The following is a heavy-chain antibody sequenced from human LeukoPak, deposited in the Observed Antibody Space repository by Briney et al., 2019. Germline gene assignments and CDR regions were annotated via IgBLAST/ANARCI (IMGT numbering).Heavy chain of an antibody. CDR3: ARRSSGGASDTAMLDPQRYNWFDP. Sequence: SETLSLTCAVYGGSFSGYYWSWIRRPPGKGLEWIGEINHSGSTNYNPSLKSRVTISVDTSKNQFSLKLSSVTAADTAVYYCARRSSGGASDTAMLDPQRYNWFDPWGQGTLVTVSS. CDR2: INHSGST. D-gene: IGHD5-18*01. CDR1: GGSFSGYY. J-gene: IGHJ5*02. V-gene: IGHV4-34*01.